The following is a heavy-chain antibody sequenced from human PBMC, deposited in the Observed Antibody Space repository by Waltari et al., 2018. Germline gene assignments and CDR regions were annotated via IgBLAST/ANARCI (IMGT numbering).Heavy chain of an antibody. D-gene: IGHD3-9*01. V-gene: IGHV1-18*01. CDR2: ISTYNGNT. Sequence: QVQLVQSGAEVKKPGASVKVSCKASGYTFTSYGISWVRQTPGQGLEWMGWISTYNGNTNYAQKFQGRVTMTTDTSTSTAYMELRSLRSDDTAVYYCARLWYYDILTGPLDYWGQGTLVTVSS. CDR1: GYTFTSYG. J-gene: IGHJ4*02. CDR3: ARLWYYDILTGPLDY.